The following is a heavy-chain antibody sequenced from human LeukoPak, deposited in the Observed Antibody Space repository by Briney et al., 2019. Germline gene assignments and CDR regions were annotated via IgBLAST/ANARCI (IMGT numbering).Heavy chain of an antibody. Sequence: SETLSLTCTVSVGSVSSGSYYWSWIRQPPGKGLEWIGYIYYSGSTNYNPSLKSRVTISVDTSRNQFSLKLSSVTAADTAVYYCARTNQIVGASDYWGQGTLVTVSS. J-gene: IGHJ4*02. CDR3: ARTNQIVGASDY. V-gene: IGHV4-61*01. CDR2: IYYSGST. D-gene: IGHD1-26*01. CDR1: VGSVSSGSYY.